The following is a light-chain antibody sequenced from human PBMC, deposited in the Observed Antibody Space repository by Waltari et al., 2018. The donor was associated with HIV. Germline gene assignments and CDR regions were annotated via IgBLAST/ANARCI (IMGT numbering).Light chain of an antibody. CDR3: AAWDDSLSGGV. CDR2: RNS. CDR1: SSNIGSNF. J-gene: IGLJ2*01. Sequence: QSVLTQPPSTSGTPGQSVTITCSGSSSNIGSNFVYWYQQVPGTAPNLLISRNSQRPSGVPDRFPGSKSGTSASLAISGLRAEDEADYYCAAWDDSLSGGVFGGGTKLTVL. V-gene: IGLV1-47*01.